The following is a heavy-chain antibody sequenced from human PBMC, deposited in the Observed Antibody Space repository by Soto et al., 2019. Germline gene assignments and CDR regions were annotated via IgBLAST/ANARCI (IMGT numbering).Heavy chain of an antibody. CDR2: IRSRANRYAT. D-gene: IGHD6-13*01. CDR3: TRECPYSSSCLDY. V-gene: IGHV3-73*01. Sequence: GGSLRLSCAASGFTFSGSAMHWVRQASGKGLEWVGRIRSRANRYATAYAASVKGRFTISRDDSKNTVYLQMNSLKTEDTAVYYCTRECPYSSSCLDYWGQGTPVTVSS. J-gene: IGHJ4*02. CDR1: GFTFSGSA.